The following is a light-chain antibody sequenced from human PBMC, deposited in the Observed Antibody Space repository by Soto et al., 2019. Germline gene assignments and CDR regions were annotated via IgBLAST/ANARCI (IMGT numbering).Light chain of an antibody. CDR2: GAS. J-gene: IGKJ3*01. V-gene: IGKV3-15*01. Sequence: EIVMTQSPATLSVSPGERATLSCRASQSVSSSLAWYQQKPGQAPTLLIYGASTRATGIPARFSGSVSGTEFTLTISSLQSEDFAVYYCQHYNSWPFTFGPGTKVDIK. CDR1: QSVSSS. CDR3: QHYNSWPFT.